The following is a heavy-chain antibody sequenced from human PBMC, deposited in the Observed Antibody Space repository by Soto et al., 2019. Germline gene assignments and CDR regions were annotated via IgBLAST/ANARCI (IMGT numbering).Heavy chain of an antibody. CDR1: GFTFSSYG. D-gene: IGHD3-10*01. J-gene: IGHJ4*02. V-gene: IGHV3-33*01. Sequence: GGSLRLSCAASGFTFSSYGMHWVRQAPGKGLEWVAVIWYDGSNKYYADSVKGRFTISRDNSKNTLYLQMNSLRAEDTAVYYCARDAYMVRGVSFGYFDYWGQGTLVTVSS. CDR3: ARDAYMVRGVSFGYFDY. CDR2: IWYDGSNK.